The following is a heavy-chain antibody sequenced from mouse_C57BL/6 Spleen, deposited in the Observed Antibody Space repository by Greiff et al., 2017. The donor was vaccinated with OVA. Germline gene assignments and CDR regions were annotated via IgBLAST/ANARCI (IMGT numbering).Heavy chain of an antibody. D-gene: IGHD1-1*01. J-gene: IGHJ4*01. Sequence: EVQLQQSGPELVKPGASVKISCKASGYSFTDYNMNWVKQSNGKSLEWIGVINPNYGTTSYNQKFKGKATLTVDQSSSTAYMQLNSLTSEDSAVYDCARSRYYGSSYYAMDYWGQGTSVTVSS. CDR2: INPNYGTT. CDR1: GYSFTDYN. CDR3: ARSRYYGSSYYAMDY. V-gene: IGHV1-39*01.